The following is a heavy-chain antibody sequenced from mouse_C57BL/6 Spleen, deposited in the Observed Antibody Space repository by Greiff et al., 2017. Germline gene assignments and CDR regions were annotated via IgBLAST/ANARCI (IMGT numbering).Heavy chain of an antibody. CDR1: GYTFTSYW. CDR2: IDPSDSYT. V-gene: IGHV1-69*01. CDR3: ARGYGYGYAMDY. D-gene: IGHD2-2*01. Sequence: VQLQQPGAELVMPGASVKLSCKASGYTFTSYWMHWVKQRPGQGLEWIGEIDPSDSYTNYNQKFKGKSTLTVDKSSSTAYMQLSSLTSEDSAVYYCARGYGYGYAMDYWGQGTSVTVSS. J-gene: IGHJ4*01.